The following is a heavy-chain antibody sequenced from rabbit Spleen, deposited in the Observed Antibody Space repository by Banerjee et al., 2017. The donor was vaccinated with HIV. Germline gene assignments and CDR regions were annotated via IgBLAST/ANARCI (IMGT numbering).Heavy chain of an antibody. D-gene: IGHD1-1*01. CDR2: IYTGNGKT. Sequence: GQLEESGGGLVKPEGSLTLTCTASGFSFSSGYDMCWVRQAPGKGLEWIGCIYTGNGKTYYASWAKGRFTISKSSSTTVTLQMTSLTAADTATYFCARNYVNAFDPWGQGTLVTVS. J-gene: IGHJ2*01. V-gene: IGHV1S45*01. CDR1: GFSFSSGYD. CDR3: ARNYVNAFDP.